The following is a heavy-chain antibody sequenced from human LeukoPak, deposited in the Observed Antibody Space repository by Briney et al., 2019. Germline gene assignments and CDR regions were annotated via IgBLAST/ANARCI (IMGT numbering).Heavy chain of an antibody. Sequence: GASVKVSCKASGYTFTGYYMHWVRQAPGQGLEWMGWINPNSGGTNYAQKFQGRVTMTRDTSISTAYMELGRLRSDDTAVYYCAREVVAAAGRNLYYYYGMDVWGQGTTVTVSS. CDR3: AREVVAAAGRNLYYYYGMDV. CDR2: INPNSGGT. V-gene: IGHV1-2*02. D-gene: IGHD6-13*01. CDR1: GYTFTGYY. J-gene: IGHJ6*02.